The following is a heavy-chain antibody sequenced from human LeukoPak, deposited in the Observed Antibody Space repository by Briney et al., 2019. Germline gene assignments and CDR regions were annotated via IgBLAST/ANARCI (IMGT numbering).Heavy chain of an antibody. D-gene: IGHD3-22*01. Sequence: GGSLRLSCAASGFTFSYYSMNWVRQAPGKGLEWVSYIGSSSSTIYYADSVKGRFTISRDNAKNSLYLQVNSLRAEDTAVYYCARAKTTYYYDSSSGYWGQGTLVTVSS. CDR2: IGSSSSTI. CDR3: ARAKTTYYYDSSSGY. V-gene: IGHV3-48*04. CDR1: GFTFSYYS. J-gene: IGHJ4*02.